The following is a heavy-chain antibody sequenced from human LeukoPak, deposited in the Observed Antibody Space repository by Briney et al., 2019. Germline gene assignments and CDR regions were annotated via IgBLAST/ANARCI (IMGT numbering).Heavy chain of an antibody. Sequence: ASVKVSCKVSGYILTELSMHWVRQAPGKGLEWMGGFDPEDGETIYAQKFQGRVTMTEDTSTDTAYMELSGLRSEDTAVYYCATLVAAAGSYFDPWGQGTLVTVSS. J-gene: IGHJ5*02. CDR1: GYILTELS. CDR3: ATLVAAAGSYFDP. CDR2: FDPEDGET. V-gene: IGHV1-24*01. D-gene: IGHD6-13*01.